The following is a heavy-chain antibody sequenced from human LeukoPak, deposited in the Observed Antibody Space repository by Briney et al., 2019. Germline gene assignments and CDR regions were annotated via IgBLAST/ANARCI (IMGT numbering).Heavy chain of an antibody. CDR2: ISGSGGST. CDR1: GFTFSSYA. D-gene: IGHD3/OR15-3a*01. CDR3: AKDLNYGSQFGLFDY. J-gene: IGHJ4*02. V-gene: IGHV3-23*01. Sequence: GGSLRLSCAASGFTFSSYAMSWVRQAPGKGLEWVSAISGSGGSTYYADSVKGRFTISRDNSKNTLYLQMNSLRAEDTAVYYCAKDLNYGSQFGLFDYWGQGTLVTVSS.